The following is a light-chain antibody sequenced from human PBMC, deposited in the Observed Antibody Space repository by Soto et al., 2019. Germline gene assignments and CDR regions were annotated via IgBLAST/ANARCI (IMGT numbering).Light chain of an antibody. V-gene: IGKV1-39*01. CDR1: QSISSY. Sequence: DIQMTQSPSXLSXSVGDRVTITCRASQSISSYLNWYQQKPGKAPKLLIYAASSLQSGVPSRFSGSGSGTDFTLTISSLQPEDFATYYCQQSYSTPYTFGQGTKLEIK. CDR2: AAS. CDR3: QQSYSTPYT. J-gene: IGKJ2*01.